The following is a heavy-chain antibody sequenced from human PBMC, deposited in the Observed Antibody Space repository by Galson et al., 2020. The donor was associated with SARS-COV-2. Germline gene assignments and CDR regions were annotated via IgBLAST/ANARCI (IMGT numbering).Heavy chain of an antibody. J-gene: IGHJ4*02. CDR1: GFTFSSYG. Sequence: GGSLRLSCAASGFTFSSYGMHWVRQAPGKGLEWVAVISYDGSNKYYADSVKGRFTISRDNSKNTLYLQMNSLRAEDTAVYYCAKALYGDYATDYWGQGTLVTVSS. CDR3: AKALYGDYATDY. D-gene: IGHD4-17*01. CDR2: ISYDGSNK. V-gene: IGHV3-30*18.